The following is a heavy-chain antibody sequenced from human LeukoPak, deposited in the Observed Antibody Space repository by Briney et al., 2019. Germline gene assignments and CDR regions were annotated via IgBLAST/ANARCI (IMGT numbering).Heavy chain of an antibody. CDR1: GFTFSSYG. CDR3: AKELLGPTRGYSGYDPYYFDY. V-gene: IGHV3-30*18. CDR2: ISYDGSNK. Sequence: PGRSLRLSCAASGFTFSSYGVHWVRQAPGKGLEWVAVISYDGSNKYYADSVKGRFTISRDNSKNTLYLRMNSLRAEDTAVYYCAKELLGPTRGYSGYDPYYFDYWGQGTLVTVSS. D-gene: IGHD5-12*01. J-gene: IGHJ4*02.